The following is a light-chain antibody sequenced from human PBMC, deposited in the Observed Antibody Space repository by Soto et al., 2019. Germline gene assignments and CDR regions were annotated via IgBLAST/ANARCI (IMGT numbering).Light chain of an antibody. CDR3: QQYGSSLFT. J-gene: IGKJ3*01. Sequence: EFVLTQSPATLSLSPGERATLSCRASHSVSSSYLAWYQQKPGQAPRLLIYGASSRATGIPDRLSGSGSGTDFTLTISSLEPEDFAVYYCQQYGSSLFTFGPGTKVDIK. V-gene: IGKV3-20*01. CDR1: HSVSSSY. CDR2: GAS.